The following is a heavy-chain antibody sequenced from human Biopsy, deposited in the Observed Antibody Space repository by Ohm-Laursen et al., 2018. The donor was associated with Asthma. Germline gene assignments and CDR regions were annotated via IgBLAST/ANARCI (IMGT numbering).Heavy chain of an antibody. D-gene: IGHD2-2*01. J-gene: IGHJ4*02. Sequence: SVKVSCKASGDSFSNYAISWVRQAPGQGLEWMGGLIPVLGTPDHAQMFEGRVTITADDSTGTAYMELSSLSSEDTALYYCARGPEYVRSSGALDYWGQGTLVTVSS. CDR2: LIPVLGTP. V-gene: IGHV1-69*13. CDR3: ARGPEYVRSSGALDY. CDR1: GDSFSNYA.